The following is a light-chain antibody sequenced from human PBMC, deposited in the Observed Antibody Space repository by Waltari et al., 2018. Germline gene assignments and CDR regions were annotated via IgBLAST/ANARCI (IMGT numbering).Light chain of an antibody. CDR1: QSVSSD. Sequence: EIVMTQSPATLSVSPGERATLSCRASQSVSSDLAWYQPKPGQAPRLLSDGASTRATGIPARFSGSGSATEFTLTISSLQSEDFAIYYCQQYNEWPPYTFGQGTKLEIK. J-gene: IGKJ2*01. CDR3: QQYNEWPPYT. V-gene: IGKV3-15*01. CDR2: GAS.